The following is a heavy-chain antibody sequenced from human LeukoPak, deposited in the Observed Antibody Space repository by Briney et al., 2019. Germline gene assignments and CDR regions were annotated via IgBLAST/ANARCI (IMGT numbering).Heavy chain of an antibody. Sequence: ASVKVSCKASGYTFTGYYMHWVRQAPGQGLEWMGWINPNSGGTNYAQKFQGRVTMTRDTSISTAYMELSRLGSDDTAVYHCARDPNYGGNSGEFDYWGQGTLVTVSS. CDR3: ARDPNYGGNSGEFDY. CDR1: GYTFTGYY. J-gene: IGHJ4*02. V-gene: IGHV1-2*02. CDR2: INPNSGGT. D-gene: IGHD4-23*01.